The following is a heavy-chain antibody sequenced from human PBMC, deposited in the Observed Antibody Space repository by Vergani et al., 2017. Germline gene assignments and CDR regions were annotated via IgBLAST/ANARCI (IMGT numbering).Heavy chain of an antibody. Sequence: QVQLQESGPGLVKPSETLSLTCTVSGGSISSYYWSWIRPPPGKGLEWSGYIYYSGSTNYHPSLKSRVTISVDTSKNQFSLKLSSVTAADTAVYYCARWSGAAGNWFDPWGQGTLVTVSS. CDR2: IYYSGST. D-gene: IGHD3-3*01. CDR1: GGSISSYY. V-gene: IGHV4-59*01. J-gene: IGHJ5*02. CDR3: ARWSGAAGNWFDP.